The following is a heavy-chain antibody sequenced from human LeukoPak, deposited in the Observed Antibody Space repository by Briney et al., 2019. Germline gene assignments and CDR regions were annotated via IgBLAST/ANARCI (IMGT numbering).Heavy chain of an antibody. V-gene: IGHV1-2*02. D-gene: IGHD6-13*01. CDR3: ARDRGLDIAAAGKFRHYYYYMDV. CDR1: GYTFTGYY. J-gene: IGHJ6*03. Sequence: GASVKVSCKASGYTFTGYYMHWGRQAPGQGLEWMGWINPNSGGTNYAQKFQGRVTMTRDTSISTAYMELSRLRSDDTAVYYCARDRGLDIAAAGKFRHYYYYMDVWGRGTTVTVSS. CDR2: INPNSGGT.